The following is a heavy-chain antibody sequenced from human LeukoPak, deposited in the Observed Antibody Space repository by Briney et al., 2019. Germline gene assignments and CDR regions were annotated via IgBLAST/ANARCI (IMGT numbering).Heavy chain of an antibody. D-gene: IGHD5-18*01. CDR2: IYSGGST. V-gene: IGHV3-53*01. CDR3: AKCGYSYGYPVDY. J-gene: IGHJ4*02. Sequence: PGGSLRLSCAGSGLTVSSIYMSWVRQAPGKGLEWASVIYSGGSTYYADSVKGRFTISRDNSKNTLYLQMNSLRAEDTAIYYCAKCGYSYGYPVDYWGQGTLVTVSS. CDR1: GLTVSSIY.